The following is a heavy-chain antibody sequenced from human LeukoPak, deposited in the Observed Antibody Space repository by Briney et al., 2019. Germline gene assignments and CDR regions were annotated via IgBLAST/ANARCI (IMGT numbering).Heavy chain of an antibody. CDR2: ISDSGGST. CDR3: AKDREIGIYYYYGMDV. CDR1: GVTLSTYA. J-gene: IGHJ6*02. Sequence: SGGSLRLSCAASGVTLSTYAMSWARQAPGKGLEWVSGISDSGGSTYYADSVKGRFTISRDNSKNTLYLQMNSLRAEDTALYYCAKDREIGIYYYYGMDVWGQGTTVTVSS. D-gene: IGHD2-21*01. V-gene: IGHV3-23*01.